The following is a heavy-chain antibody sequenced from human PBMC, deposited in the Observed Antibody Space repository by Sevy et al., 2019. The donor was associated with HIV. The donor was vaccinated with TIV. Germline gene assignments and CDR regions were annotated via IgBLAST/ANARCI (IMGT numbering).Heavy chain of an antibody. D-gene: IGHD6-19*01. Sequence: GGSLRLSCAASGFTFDDYAMHWVRQAPGKGLEWVSGISWNSGSIGYADSVKGRFTISRDNAKNSLYLQMNSLRAEDTAFYYCAKDISGYSSGCCGYWGQGTLVTVSS. CDR3: AKDISGYSSGCCGY. V-gene: IGHV3-9*01. CDR2: ISWNSGSI. J-gene: IGHJ4*02. CDR1: GFTFDDYA.